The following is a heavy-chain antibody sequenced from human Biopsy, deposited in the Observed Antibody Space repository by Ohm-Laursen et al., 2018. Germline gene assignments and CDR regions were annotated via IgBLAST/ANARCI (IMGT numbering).Heavy chain of an antibody. CDR1: GVSMSTGTYY. Sequence: SQTLSLTCTVSGVSMSTGTYYWTWIRQNPATGLEWIGYVHKSGNTLYNPSLKSRLSISVDTSRNQFSLKLASVTAADTALYYCTRAGGGKIYGLWGQGTLVTVSS. D-gene: IGHD3-16*01. CDR3: TRAGGGKIYGL. V-gene: IGHV4-31*03. CDR2: VHKSGNT. J-gene: IGHJ4*02.